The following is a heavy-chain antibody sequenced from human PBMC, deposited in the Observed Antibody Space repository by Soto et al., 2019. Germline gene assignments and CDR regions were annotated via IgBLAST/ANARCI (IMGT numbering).Heavy chain of an antibody. CDR3: AREVVTETTLGYFDY. V-gene: IGHV1-69*06. CDR2: ITPCFDTP. J-gene: IGHJ4*02. Sequence: QVHLLQSGAEVKKPGSSVKVSCKASGGTFSNDAVSWLRQAPGQGREWMGGITPCFDTPSYAQRFQGRITISADTSTTTVYMELRGLRFEDTAIYYCAREVVTETTLGYFDYWGQGTLVTVSS. CDR1: GGTFSNDA. D-gene: IGHD2-21*02.